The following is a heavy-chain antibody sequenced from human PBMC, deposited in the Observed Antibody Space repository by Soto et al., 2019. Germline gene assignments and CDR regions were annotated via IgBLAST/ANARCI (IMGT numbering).Heavy chain of an antibody. D-gene: IGHD6-19*01. Sequence: SVKVSCKASGGSFSSYAISWVRQAPGQGLEWMGGIIPIFGTANYAQKFQGRVTITADESTSTAYMELSSLRSEDTAVYYCARAQGSGYSSGWVLDAVDIWGQGTMVTV. CDR2: IIPIFGTA. J-gene: IGHJ3*02. CDR3: ARAQGSGYSSGWVLDAVDI. CDR1: GGSFSSYA. V-gene: IGHV1-69*13.